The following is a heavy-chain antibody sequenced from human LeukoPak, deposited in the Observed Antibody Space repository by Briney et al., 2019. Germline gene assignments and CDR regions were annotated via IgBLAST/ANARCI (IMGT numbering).Heavy chain of an antibody. V-gene: IGHV4-31*03. CDR2: FYYSGST. Sequence: SQTLSLTCTVSGGSISSGGYYWSWIPQHPGKGLEWIGYFYYSGSTYYNPSLKSRVTISVDTSKNQFSLKLSSVTAADTAVYYCARVGGYNEIDYWGQGTLVTVSS. D-gene: IGHD5-24*01. J-gene: IGHJ4*02. CDR1: GGSISSGGYY. CDR3: ARVGGYNEIDY.